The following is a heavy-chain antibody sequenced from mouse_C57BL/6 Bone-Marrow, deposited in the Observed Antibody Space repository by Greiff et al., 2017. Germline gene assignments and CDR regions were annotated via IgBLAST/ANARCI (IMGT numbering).Heavy chain of an antibody. CDR3: AITTVVATDAMDY. V-gene: IGHV5-17*01. CDR2: ISSGSSTN. D-gene: IGHD1-1*01. J-gene: IGHJ4*01. CDR1: GFPFSDYG. Sequence: EVKVEESGGGLVKPGGSLKLSCAASGFPFSDYGMHWVRQAPEKGLEWVAYISSGSSTNYYADTVKGRFTISRDNAKNTLFLQMTSLRSDDTAMFYCAITTVVATDAMDYWGQGTSVTVSS.